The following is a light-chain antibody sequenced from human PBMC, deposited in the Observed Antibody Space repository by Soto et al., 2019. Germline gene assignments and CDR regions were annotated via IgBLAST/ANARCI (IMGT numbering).Light chain of an antibody. Sequence: IVLTQSPAILSVSPGERATLSCRASQSVSSHLAWFQQRPGQAPRLLIYDASNRATGIPARFSGRGSGTDFTLTISSLEPEDFAVYYCQQRSSAITFGQGTRLEIK. J-gene: IGKJ5*01. CDR3: QQRSSAIT. CDR2: DAS. CDR1: QSVSSH. V-gene: IGKV3-11*01.